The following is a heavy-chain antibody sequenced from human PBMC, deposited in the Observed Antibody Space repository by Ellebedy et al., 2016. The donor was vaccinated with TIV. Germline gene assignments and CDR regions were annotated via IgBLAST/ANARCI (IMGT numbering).Heavy chain of an antibody. CDR1: SYTFTNYG. CDR3: ARDTPTNDYGEFDYYGMDV. J-gene: IGHJ6*02. V-gene: IGHV1-18*01. Sequence: ASVKVSXKASSYTFTNYGISWVRQAPEQGLEWMGWISSYNGNSDYAQKFRGRLMMTTDTSRKTAYMELASLRSDDTAVYFCARDTPTNDYGEFDYYGMDVWGQGTTVTVSS. D-gene: IGHD4-17*01. CDR2: ISSYNGNS.